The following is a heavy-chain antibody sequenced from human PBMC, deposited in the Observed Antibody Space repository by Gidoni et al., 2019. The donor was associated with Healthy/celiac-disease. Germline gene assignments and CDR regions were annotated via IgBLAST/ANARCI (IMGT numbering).Heavy chain of an antibody. CDR1: GGTSRSYA. Sequence: QVQLVQSGAEVKKPGSSVKVSCKASGGTSRSYAISWVRQAPGQGLEWMGRSIPIFGTANYAQEFQGRVTITADESTSTAYRELSSLRSEDTAVYYCARGQVTLEWLSISFDYWGQGTLVTVSS. D-gene: IGHD3-3*01. CDR3: ARGQVTLEWLSISFDY. J-gene: IGHJ4*02. CDR2: SIPIFGTA. V-gene: IGHV1-69*01.